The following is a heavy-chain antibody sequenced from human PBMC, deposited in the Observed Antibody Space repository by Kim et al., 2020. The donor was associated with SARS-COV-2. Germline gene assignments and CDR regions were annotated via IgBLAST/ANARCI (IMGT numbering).Heavy chain of an antibody. D-gene: IGHD2-15*01. CDR3: ARDPLLRSYYYGMDV. CDR2: ISYDGSNK. Sequence: GGSLRLSCAASGFTFSSYGMHWVRQAPGKGLEWVAVISYDGSNKYYADSVKGRFTISRDNSKNTLYLQMNSLRAEDTAVYYCARDPLLRSYYYGMDVWGQGTTVTVSS. V-gene: IGHV3-33*05. CDR1: GFTFSSYG. J-gene: IGHJ6*02.